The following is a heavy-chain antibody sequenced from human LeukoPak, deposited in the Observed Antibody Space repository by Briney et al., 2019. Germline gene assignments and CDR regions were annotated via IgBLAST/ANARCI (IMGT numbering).Heavy chain of an antibody. J-gene: IGHJ4*02. D-gene: IGHD3-10*01. Sequence: GGSLRLSCVASGFTFGSYAMSWVRQAPGKGLEWVSIITNGGATTYYADSVRGRFTISRDNSKNTLYLQMNSLRAEDTAVYYCASTQWFGELLPFDYWGQGTLVTVSS. CDR2: ITNGGATT. CDR3: ASTQWFGELLPFDY. CDR1: GFTFGSYA. V-gene: IGHV3-23*01.